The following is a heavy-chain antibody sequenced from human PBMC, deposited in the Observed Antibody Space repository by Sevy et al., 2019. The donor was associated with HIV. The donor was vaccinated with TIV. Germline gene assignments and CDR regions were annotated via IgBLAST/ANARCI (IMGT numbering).Heavy chain of an antibody. CDR3: ARDCRVAARPGWFDP. V-gene: IGHV3-21*01. J-gene: IGHJ5*02. Sequence: GGSLRLSCAASGFTFSSYSMNWVRQAPGKGLEWVSSISSSSSYIYYADSVKGRFTISRDNAKNSLYLQMNSLRAEDTAVYYSARDCRVAARPGWFDPWGQGTLVTVSS. CDR1: GFTFSSYS. D-gene: IGHD6-6*01. CDR2: ISSSSSYI.